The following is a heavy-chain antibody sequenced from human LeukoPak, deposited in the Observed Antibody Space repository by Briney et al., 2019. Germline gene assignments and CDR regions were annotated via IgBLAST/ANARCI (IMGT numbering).Heavy chain of an antibody. D-gene: IGHD2-15*01. CDR1: GYTFTGYY. CDR3: AGGYCSGGRCYSVENWFDP. J-gene: IGHJ5*02. Sequence: ASVKVSCKAAGYTFTGYYMFWVRQAPGQGLEWMGRINPNSGGTNYAQKFQGRVTMTRDTSISTAYMELSRLRSDDTAVYYCAGGYCSGGRCYSVENWFDPWGQGTLVTVSS. V-gene: IGHV1-2*06. CDR2: INPNSGGT.